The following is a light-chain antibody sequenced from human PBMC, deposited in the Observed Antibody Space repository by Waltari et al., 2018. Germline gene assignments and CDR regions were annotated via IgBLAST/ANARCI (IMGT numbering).Light chain of an antibody. V-gene: IGLV2-23*02. J-gene: IGLJ2*01. Sequence: QSALTQPASVSGSPGQSITISCTGTSSAVGSYNLVSWYQQHPGKVPKLMIYEVSKWPSGISNRFSGSKSGNTASLTISGLQAEDEADYYCCSYVGSRIVVFGGGTKMTVL. CDR1: SSAVGSYNL. CDR3: CSYVGSRIVV. CDR2: EVS.